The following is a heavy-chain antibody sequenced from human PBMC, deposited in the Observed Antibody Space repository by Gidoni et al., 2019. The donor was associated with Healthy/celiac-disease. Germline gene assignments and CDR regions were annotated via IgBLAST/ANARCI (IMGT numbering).Heavy chain of an antibody. J-gene: IGHJ6*02. Sequence: QVQLVESGGGVVQPGRSLRLSCAASGFTFSSYGMHWVRQAPGKRLEWVAVIWYDGSNKYYADSVKGRFTISRDNSKNTLYLQMNSLRAEDTAVYYCARGQVVVAATYGMDVWGQGTTVTVSS. CDR2: IWYDGSNK. D-gene: IGHD2-15*01. V-gene: IGHV3-33*01. CDR3: ARGQVVVAATYGMDV. CDR1: GFTFSSYG.